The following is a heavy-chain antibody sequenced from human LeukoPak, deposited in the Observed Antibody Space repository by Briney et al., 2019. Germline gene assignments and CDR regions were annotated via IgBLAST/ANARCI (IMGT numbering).Heavy chain of an antibody. D-gene: IGHD3-16*02. V-gene: IGHV4-4*07. CDR2: IYTSGST. J-gene: IGHJ3*02. CDR3: ARDRATQYDYVWGSYRQGDAFDI. CDR1: GGSFSGYY. Sequence: SETPSLTCAVYGGSFSGYYWSWIRQPAGKGLEWIGRIYTSGSTNYNPSLKSRVTISVDTSKNQFSLKLSSVTAADTAVYYCARDRATQYDYVWGSYRQGDAFDIWGQGTMVTVSS.